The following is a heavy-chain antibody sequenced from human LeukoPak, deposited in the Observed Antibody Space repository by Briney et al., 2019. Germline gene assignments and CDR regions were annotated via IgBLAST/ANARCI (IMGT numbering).Heavy chain of an antibody. D-gene: IGHD3-22*01. V-gene: IGHV3-7*01. Sequence: PGGSLRLSXAASGFTFSSYWMSWVRQAPGKGLEWVANIKQDGSEKYYVDSVKGRFTISRDNAKNSLYLQMNSLRAEDTAVYYCARMEGPVITMIVRSLDYWGQGTLVTVSS. J-gene: IGHJ4*02. CDR3: ARMEGPVITMIVRSLDY. CDR2: IKQDGSEK. CDR1: GFTFSSYW.